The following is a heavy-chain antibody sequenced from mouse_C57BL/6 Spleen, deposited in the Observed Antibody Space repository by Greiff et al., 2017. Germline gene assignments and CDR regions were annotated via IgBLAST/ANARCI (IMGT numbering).Heavy chain of an antibody. CDR1: GFTFTDYY. CDR2: IRNKANGYTT. CDR3: ARRSDWYFDV. Sequence: EVMLVESGGGLVQPGGSLSLSCAASGFTFTDYYMSWVRQPPGKALEWLGFIRNKANGYTTEYSASVKGRFTISRDNSQSILYLLMNALRAEDSATYYCARRSDWYFDVWGTGTTVTVSS. V-gene: IGHV7-3*01. J-gene: IGHJ1*03.